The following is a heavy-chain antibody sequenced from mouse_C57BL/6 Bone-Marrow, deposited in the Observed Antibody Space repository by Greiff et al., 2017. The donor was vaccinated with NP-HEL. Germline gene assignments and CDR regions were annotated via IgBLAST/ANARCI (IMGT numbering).Heavy chain of an antibody. V-gene: IGHV1-76*01. Sequence: QVQLQQSGAELVRPGASVKLSCKASGYTFTDYYINWVKQRPGQGLEWIASIYPGSGNTYYNEKFKGKATLTAEKSSSTAYMQLSSLTSEDSAVYFCVLRSWFAYWGQGTLVTVSA. CDR3: VLRSWFAY. J-gene: IGHJ3*01. D-gene: IGHD1-1*01. CDR1: GYTFTDYY. CDR2: IYPGSGNT.